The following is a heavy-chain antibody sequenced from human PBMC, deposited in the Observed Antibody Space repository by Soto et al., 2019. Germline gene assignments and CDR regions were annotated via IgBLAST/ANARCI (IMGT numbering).Heavy chain of an antibody. CDR3: ARKYCISTSCSFDY. J-gene: IGHJ4*02. D-gene: IGHD2-2*01. V-gene: IGHV4-30-2*01. CDR2: IYHSGST. CDR1: GGSISSGGYS. Sequence: QLQLQESGSGLVKPSQTLSLTCAVSGGSISSGGYSWSWIRQPPGKGLEWIGYIYHSGSTYYNPSLKIRVTISVDRSKNQFSLKLSSVTAADTAVYYCARKYCISTSCSFDYWGQGTLVTVSS.